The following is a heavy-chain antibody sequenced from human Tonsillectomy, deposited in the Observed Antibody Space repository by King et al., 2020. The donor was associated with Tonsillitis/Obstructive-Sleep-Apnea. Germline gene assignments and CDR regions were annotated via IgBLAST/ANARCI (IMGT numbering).Heavy chain of an antibody. CDR3: ARLPNPLSDYYYYYMDV. CDR1: GGSISSTSYY. CDR2: IYYSGST. V-gene: IGHV4-39*01. D-gene: IGHD1-14*01. Sequence: QLQESGPGLVKPSETLSLTCAVSGGSISSTSYYWGWIRQPPGKGLEWIGSIYYSGSTYYNPSLKSRVTISVDTSKNQFSLKLSSVTAADTAVYFCARLPNPLSDYYYYYMDVWGKGTTVTVSS. J-gene: IGHJ6*03.